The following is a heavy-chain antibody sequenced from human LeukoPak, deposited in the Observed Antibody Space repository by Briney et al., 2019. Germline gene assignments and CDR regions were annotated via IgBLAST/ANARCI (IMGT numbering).Heavy chain of an antibody. CDR3: TTDLDY. J-gene: IGHJ4*02. V-gene: IGHV3-15*01. Sequence: PGGSLRLSCAGSGFIFSDVWMSWVRQVPGKGLKWVGRIKSKSDGGTIDYAAPVKGRITMSRDDSRKTLSLELNNLKTEDTGMYYCTTDLDYWGQGTLVTVSS. CDR2: IKSKSDGGTI. CDR1: GFIFSDVW.